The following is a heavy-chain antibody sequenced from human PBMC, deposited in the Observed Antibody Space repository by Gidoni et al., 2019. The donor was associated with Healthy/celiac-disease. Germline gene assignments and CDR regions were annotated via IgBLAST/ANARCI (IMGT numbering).Heavy chain of an antibody. D-gene: IGHD3-9*01. V-gene: IGHV3-49*04. CDR2: IRSKAYGGTT. Sequence: EVQLVESGGGLVQPGRSLRRSCTASGFTFGDYAMGWVRQAPGKGLEWVGLIRSKAYGGTTEYAASVKGRFTISRDDSKSIAYLQMNSLKTEDTAVYYCTRDDDILTGYYSDYWGQGTLVTVSS. CDR1: GFTFGDYA. J-gene: IGHJ4*02. CDR3: TRDDDILTGYYSDY.